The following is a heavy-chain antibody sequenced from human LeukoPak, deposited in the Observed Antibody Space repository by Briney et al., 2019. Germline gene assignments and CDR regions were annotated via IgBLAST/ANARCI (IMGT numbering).Heavy chain of an antibody. V-gene: IGHV1-46*01. D-gene: IGHD1-26*01. CDR2: INPSGGST. J-gene: IGHJ6*02. CDR3: ARDSELPYYYYYGMDV. Sequence: ASVKVSCKASGYTFTSYYMHWVRQAPGQGLEWMGIINPSGGSTSYAQKFQGRVPMTRDTSISTAYMELSRLRSDDTAVYYCARDSELPYYYYYGMDVWGQGTTVTVSS. CDR1: GYTFTSYY.